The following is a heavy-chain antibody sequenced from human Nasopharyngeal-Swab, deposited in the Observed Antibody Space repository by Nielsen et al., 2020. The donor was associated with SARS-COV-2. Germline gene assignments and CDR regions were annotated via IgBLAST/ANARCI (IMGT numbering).Heavy chain of an antibody. D-gene: IGHD2-2*01. CDR3: TTQKVPTALDY. CDR2: IKSEIDGGTR. CDR1: GYTISNVW. Sequence: GGSMRLSCAASGYTISNVWMNWVSQAPGKGPEWVGRIKSEIDGGTRDYAAPVKGRFTISRDDSRNTIYLQMNSLKTEDTALYYCTTQKVPTALDYWGQGTLVTVSS. J-gene: IGHJ4*02. V-gene: IGHV3-15*07.